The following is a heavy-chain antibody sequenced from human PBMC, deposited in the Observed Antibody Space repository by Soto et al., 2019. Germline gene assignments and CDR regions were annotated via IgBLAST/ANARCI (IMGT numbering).Heavy chain of an antibody. D-gene: IGHD4-17*01. Sequence: QVQLVESGGGVVQPGRSLRLSCAASGFTFSSYGMHWVRQAPGKGLEWVAVISYDGSNKYYADSVKGRFTISRDNSKNTLYLQMNSLRAEDTAVYYCAKGATVTTKKYYYYGMDVWGQGTTVTVSS. CDR2: ISYDGSNK. CDR3: AKGATVTTKKYYYYGMDV. J-gene: IGHJ6*02. V-gene: IGHV3-30*18. CDR1: GFTFSSYG.